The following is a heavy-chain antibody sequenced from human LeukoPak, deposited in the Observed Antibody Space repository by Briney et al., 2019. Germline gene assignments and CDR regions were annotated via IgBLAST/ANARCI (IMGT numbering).Heavy chain of an antibody. CDR2: INHSGST. J-gene: IGHJ3*02. CDR3: AGLVRRPQSGAFHI. D-gene: IGHD3-10*01. CDR1: GGSFSNYY. Sequence: PSETLSLTCAVYGGSFSNYYWSWIRQPPGKGLEWIGEINHSGSTNYNPSLKSRVTISVDTSKNQFSLKLSSVTAADTAVYYCAGLVRRPQSGAFHIWGQGTMVTVSS. V-gene: IGHV4-34*01.